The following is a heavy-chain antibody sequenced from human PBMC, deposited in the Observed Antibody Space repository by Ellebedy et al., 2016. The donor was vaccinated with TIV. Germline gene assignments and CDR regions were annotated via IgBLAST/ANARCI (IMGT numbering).Heavy chain of an antibody. CDR1: GFTFSDYY. J-gene: IGHJ6*03. D-gene: IGHD2-2*01. CDR2: ISSSGSTI. CDR3: ASDIVVVPAARGQGEDYYMDV. Sequence: GESLKISCAASGFTFSDYYMSWIRQAPGKGLEWVSYISSSGSTIYYADSVKGRFTISRDNAKNSLYLQMNSLRAEDTAVYYCASDIVVVPAARGQGEDYYMDVWGKGTTVTVSS. V-gene: IGHV3-11*01.